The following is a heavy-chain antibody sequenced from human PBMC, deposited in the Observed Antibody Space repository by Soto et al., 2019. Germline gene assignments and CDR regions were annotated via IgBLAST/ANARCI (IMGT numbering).Heavy chain of an antibody. CDR1: GFTFSNAW. CDR3: AKSGVGDYVWGSYRDYFDY. J-gene: IGHJ4*02. D-gene: IGHD3-16*02. Sequence: GGSLRLSCAASGFTFSNAWINWVRQAPGKGLEWVGRIKSKTDGGTTDFAAPVKGRFAISRDDSKNMVYLQMNSLKTEDTGIYYCAKSGVGDYVWGSYRDYFDYWGQGPLVTVSS. CDR2: IKSKTDGGTT. V-gene: IGHV3-15*07.